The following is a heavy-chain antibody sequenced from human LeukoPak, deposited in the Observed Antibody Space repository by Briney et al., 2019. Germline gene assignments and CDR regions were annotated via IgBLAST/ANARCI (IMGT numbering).Heavy chain of an antibody. V-gene: IGHV4-4*08. J-gene: IGHJ4*02. D-gene: IGHD3-10*01. CDR2: IYTSGST. CDR1: GGSISSYY. CDR3: AREDYYGSGNYY. Sequence: SETLSLTCTVSGGSISSYYWSWIRQPPGKGLEWIGRIYTSGSTNYNPSLKSRVTISVDTSKNQFSLKLSSVTAADTAVYYCAREDYYGSGNYYWGQGTLITVSS.